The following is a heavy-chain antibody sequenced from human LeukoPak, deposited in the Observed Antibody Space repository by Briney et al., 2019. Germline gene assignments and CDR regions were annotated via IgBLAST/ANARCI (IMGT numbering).Heavy chain of an antibody. D-gene: IGHD5-24*01. CDR3: VGTMGRWLQNAVGDY. CDR1: GGSVSGYY. CDR2: INHSGST. V-gene: IGHV4-34*01. J-gene: IGHJ4*02. Sequence: SETLSLTCAVYGGSVSGYYWSWIRQPPGKGLEWIGEINHSGSTNYNPSLKSRVTISVDTSKNQFSLKLSSVTAADTAVFYCVGTMGRWLQNAVGDYWGQGTLVTVSS.